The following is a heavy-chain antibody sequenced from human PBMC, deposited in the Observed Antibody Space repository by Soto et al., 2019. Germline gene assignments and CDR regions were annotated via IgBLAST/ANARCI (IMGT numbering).Heavy chain of an antibody. V-gene: IGHV1-8*01. Sequence: QVQLVQSGAEVKKPGASVKVSCKASGYTFTSYDINWVRQATGQGLEWMGWMNPNSGNTGYAQKFQGRVTMTRNTSISTAYMERSSLRSEDTAVYYCARAPIAAAKYYYDYGMDVWGQGTTVTVSS. CDR3: ARAPIAAAKYYYDYGMDV. D-gene: IGHD6-13*01. J-gene: IGHJ6*02. CDR1: GYTFTSYD. CDR2: MNPNSGNT.